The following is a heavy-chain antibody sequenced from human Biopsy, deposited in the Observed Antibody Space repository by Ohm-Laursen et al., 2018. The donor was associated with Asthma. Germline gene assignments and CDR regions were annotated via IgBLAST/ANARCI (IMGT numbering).Heavy chain of an antibody. CDR3: ASDFPKDYVRYNFQF. CDR2: HDHEEGGT. V-gene: IGHV1-24*01. D-gene: IGHD4-17*01. CDR1: GYSLTDLS. Sequence: GASVKVSCKISGYSLTDLSMHWVRQAPGQGLEWMGGHDHEEGGTVNARRFQGRVTMTEDTPTDTAYMELGSLGSDDTAVYYCASDFPKDYVRYNFQFWGQGTLVTVSS. J-gene: IGHJ4*02.